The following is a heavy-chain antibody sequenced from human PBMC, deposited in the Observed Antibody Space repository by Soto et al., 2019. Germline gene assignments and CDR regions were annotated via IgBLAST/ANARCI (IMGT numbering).Heavy chain of an antibody. CDR3: AKSPDDSSGWSTHFDY. CDR1: GFTLSSYG. Sequence: QVKLVESGGGVVQPGRSLRLSCAASGFTLSSYGMHWVRQAPGKGLERVAVISYDGSNKYYADSVKGRFTISRDNSKNTLDLQMNSMRAEDTAVYYCAKSPDDSSGWSTHFDYWGQGTLVTVSS. D-gene: IGHD6-19*01. CDR2: ISYDGSNK. J-gene: IGHJ4*02. V-gene: IGHV3-30*18.